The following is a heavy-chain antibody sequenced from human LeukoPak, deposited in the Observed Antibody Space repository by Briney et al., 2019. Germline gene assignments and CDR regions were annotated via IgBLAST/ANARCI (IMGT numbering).Heavy chain of an antibody. Sequence: SETLSLTCTVSGVSFSSSPYFWGWIRQPPGKGLEWIGSIFYSGSTYYNPSLKSRVTVSVDSSKSQFSLKLGSVTAADTAVYYCARFGYYFDYWGQGTLVTVSS. V-gene: IGHV4-39*07. CDR2: IFYSGST. CDR3: ARFGYYFDY. J-gene: IGHJ4*02. D-gene: IGHD3-10*01. CDR1: GVSFSSSPYF.